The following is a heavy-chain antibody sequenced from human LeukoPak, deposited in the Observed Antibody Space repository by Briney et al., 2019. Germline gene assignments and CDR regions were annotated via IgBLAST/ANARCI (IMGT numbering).Heavy chain of an antibody. V-gene: IGHV3-23*01. CDR2: ISGSGGST. D-gene: IGHD6-19*01. CDR3: AKFSQDIEVAGSDFDY. Sequence: PGGSLRLSCAASGLSFSSYAMSWVRQSPGKGLEWVSAISGSGGSTYYADSVKGRFTISRDKSKNTLYLQMNSLRAEDTAVYYCAKFSQDIEVAGSDFDYWGQGTLVTVSS. CDR1: GLSFSSYA. J-gene: IGHJ4*02.